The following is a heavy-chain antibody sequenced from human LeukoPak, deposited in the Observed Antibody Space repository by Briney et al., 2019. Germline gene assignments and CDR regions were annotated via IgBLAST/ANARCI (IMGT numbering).Heavy chain of an antibody. D-gene: IGHD1-26*01. V-gene: IGHV3-53*01. J-gene: IGHJ3*02. CDR3: ARELREHGVFDI. CDR2: IYSDGST. CDR1: GFTVRSNY. Sequence: GGSLRLSCAASGFTVRSNYMSWVRQAPGKGLEWVSEIYSDGSTYYAASVKGRFSISRDNSKNTVYLQMNSLRAEDTAVYYCARELREHGVFDIWGQGTMVTASS.